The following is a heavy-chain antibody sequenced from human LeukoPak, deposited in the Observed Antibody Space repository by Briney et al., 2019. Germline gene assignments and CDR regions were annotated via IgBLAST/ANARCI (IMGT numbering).Heavy chain of an antibody. J-gene: IGHJ3*02. CDR3: ARVGRADSSGYYVFDFGHDAFDI. D-gene: IGHD3-22*01. Sequence: SETLSLTCTVSGGSISSYYWSWIRQPAGKGLEWIGRIYTSGSTNYNPSLKSRVTMSVDTSKNQFSLKLSSVTAADTAVYYCARVGRADSSGYYVFDFGHDAFDIWGQGTMATVSS. V-gene: IGHV4-4*07. CDR1: GGSISSYY. CDR2: IYTSGST.